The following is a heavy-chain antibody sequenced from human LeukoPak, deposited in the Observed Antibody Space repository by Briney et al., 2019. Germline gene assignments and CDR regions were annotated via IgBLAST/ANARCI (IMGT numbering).Heavy chain of an antibody. Sequence: PGGSLRLSCAASGFTFSYYDMSWVRQAPGKGLEWVASITLSGGSTFYADSVKGRFTISRDNSKNTLYQQMNSLSAEDTAVYYCAKRGNPAVGHHYLDVWGKGTTVSVSS. J-gene: IGHJ6*03. CDR3: AKRGNPAVGHHYLDV. V-gene: IGHV3-23*01. D-gene: IGHD2-2*01. CDR1: GFTFSYYD. CDR2: ITLSGGST.